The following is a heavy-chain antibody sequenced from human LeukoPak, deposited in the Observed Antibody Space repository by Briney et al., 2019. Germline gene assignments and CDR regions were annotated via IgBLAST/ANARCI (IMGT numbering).Heavy chain of an antibody. J-gene: IGHJ4*02. CDR3: ARGRGWFGELTLGY. Sequence: SETLSLTCAVYGGSFSGYYWSWIRQPPGKGLEWIGEINHSGSTNYNPSLKSRVTISVDTSKNQFSLKLSSVTAADTAVYYRARGRGWFGELTLGYWGQGTLVTVSS. CDR1: GGSFSGYY. CDR2: INHSGST. V-gene: IGHV4-34*01. D-gene: IGHD3-10*01.